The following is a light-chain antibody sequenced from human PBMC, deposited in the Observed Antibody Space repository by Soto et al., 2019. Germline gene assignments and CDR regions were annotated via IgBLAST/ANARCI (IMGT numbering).Light chain of an antibody. Sequence: QPALTQPASVSGSPGQSITISCTGTSSDVGGYNYVSWYQQHPGKAPKLMIYEVSNRPSGVSNRFSGSKSGNTASLTISGLQAEDEADYYCQSYDSSRSPLYVFGTGTKVTVL. J-gene: IGLJ1*01. CDR2: EVS. V-gene: IGLV2-14*01. CDR3: QSYDSSRSPLYV. CDR1: SSDVGGYNY.